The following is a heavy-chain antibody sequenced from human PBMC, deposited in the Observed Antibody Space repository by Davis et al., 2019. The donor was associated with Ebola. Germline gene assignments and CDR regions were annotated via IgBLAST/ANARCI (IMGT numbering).Heavy chain of an antibody. CDR1: GYTFTSYA. J-gene: IGHJ4*02. CDR3: ARENVAVAGTPFDY. Sequence: AASVKVSCKASGYTFTSYAMHWVRQAPGQRLEWMGWINAGNGNTKYSQKFQGRVTITRDTSASTAYMELSSLRSEDTAVYYCARENVAVAGTPFDYWGQGTLVTVSS. D-gene: IGHD6-19*01. CDR2: INAGNGNT. V-gene: IGHV1-3*01.